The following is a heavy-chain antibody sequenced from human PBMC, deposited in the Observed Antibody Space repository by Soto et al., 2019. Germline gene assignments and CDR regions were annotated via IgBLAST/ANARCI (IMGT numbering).Heavy chain of an antibody. CDR2: INHSGST. Sequence: LSLTCAVYGGSFSGYYWSWIRQPPGKGLEWIGEINHSGSTNYNPSLKSRVTISVDTSKNQFSLKLGSVTAADTAVYYCARIPSRIAAAGYYYYYGMDVWGQGTTVTVSS. D-gene: IGHD6-13*01. J-gene: IGHJ6*02. CDR1: GGSFSGYY. V-gene: IGHV4-34*01. CDR3: ARIPSRIAAAGYYYYYGMDV.